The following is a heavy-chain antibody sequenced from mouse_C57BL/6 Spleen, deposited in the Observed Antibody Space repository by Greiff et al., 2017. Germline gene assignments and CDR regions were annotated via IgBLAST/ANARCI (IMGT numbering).Heavy chain of an antibody. J-gene: IGHJ2*01. CDR1: GFTFSDYG. CDR2: ISSGSSTI. V-gene: IGHV5-17*01. CDR3: ARPTYYGSSGYYFDY. D-gene: IGHD1-1*01. Sequence: EVQLVESGGGLVKPGGSLKLSCAASGFTFSDYGMHWVRQAPEKGLEWVAYISSGSSTIYYADTVKGRFTISRDNAKNTLFLQMTSLRSEDTAMYYCARPTYYGSSGYYFDYWGQGTTLTVSS.